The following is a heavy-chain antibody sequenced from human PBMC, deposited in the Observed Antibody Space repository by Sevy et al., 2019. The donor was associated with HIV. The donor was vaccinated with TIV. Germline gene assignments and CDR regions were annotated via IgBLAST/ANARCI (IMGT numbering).Heavy chain of an antibody. CDR2: IYYSGST. J-gene: IGHJ4*02. V-gene: IGHV4-39*01. D-gene: IGHD3-16*02. CDR3: ARLTFGGVIVIPCFDY. Sequence: SETLSLTCTVSGGSISSSSYYWGWIRQPPGKGLEWIGSIYYSGSTYYNPSPKSRVTISVDTSKNQFSLKLSSVTAADTAVYYWARLTFGGVIVIPCFDYWGQGTLVTVSS. CDR1: GGSISSSSYY.